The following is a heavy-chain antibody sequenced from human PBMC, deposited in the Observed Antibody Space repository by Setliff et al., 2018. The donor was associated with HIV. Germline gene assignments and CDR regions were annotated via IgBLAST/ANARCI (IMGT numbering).Heavy chain of an antibody. J-gene: IGHJ6*04. CDR3: ARDNYDDYSRVQMDV. V-gene: IGHV1-18*04. CDR2: ISTYKGNT. D-gene: IGHD4-17*01. Sequence: CKASGYTFTSYGISWVRQAPGQGLERMGWISTYKGNTKYEQKFQGRVTMTTDTSTSTAYMELRSLRSDDTAIYYCARDNYDDYSRVQMDVWGKGTTVTVSS. CDR1: GYTFTSYG.